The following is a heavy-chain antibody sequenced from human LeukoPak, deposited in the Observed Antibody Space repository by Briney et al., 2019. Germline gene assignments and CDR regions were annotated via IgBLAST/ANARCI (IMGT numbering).Heavy chain of an antibody. D-gene: IGHD6-25*01. CDR1: GGSISSYY. CDR2: IYYSGST. V-gene: IGHV4-59*08. CDR3: PRAAAYYYYYMDV. Sequence: SETLSLTCTVSGGSISSYYWSWIRQPPGKGREWIGYIYYSGSTSYNPSLKSRVTISVDTSKNQFSLRLSSVTAADTAVYYCPRAAAYYYYYMDVWGKGTTVTVSS. J-gene: IGHJ6*03.